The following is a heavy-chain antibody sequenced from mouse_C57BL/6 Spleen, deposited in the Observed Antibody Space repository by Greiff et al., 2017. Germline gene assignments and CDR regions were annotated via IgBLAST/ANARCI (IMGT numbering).Heavy chain of an antibody. CDR1: GYTFTSYW. CDR2: IYPGSGST. CDR3: AFDDYDGDY. Sequence: VQLQQSGAELVKPGASVKMSCKASGYTFTSYWITWVKQRPGQGLEWIGDIYPGSGSTNYNEKFKSKATLTVDTSSSTAYMKLSSLTSENSAVYYCAFDDYDGDYWGQGTTLTVSS. D-gene: IGHD2-4*01. J-gene: IGHJ2*01. V-gene: IGHV1-55*01.